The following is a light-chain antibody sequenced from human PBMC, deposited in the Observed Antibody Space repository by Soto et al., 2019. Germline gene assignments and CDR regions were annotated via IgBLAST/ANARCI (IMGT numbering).Light chain of an antibody. CDR2: AAS. CDR3: LQHGSYRLT. J-gene: IGKJ1*01. V-gene: IGKV1-17*02. Sequence: DIQMTQFPSSLSASVGDRVTITCRASQGIRNDLGWYQQKPGKAPKRLIYAASSVQNGVPSRFSGGGSGTEFTLAISNVHPEVSATCYCLQHGSYRLTFGQGTKVEIK. CDR1: QGIRND.